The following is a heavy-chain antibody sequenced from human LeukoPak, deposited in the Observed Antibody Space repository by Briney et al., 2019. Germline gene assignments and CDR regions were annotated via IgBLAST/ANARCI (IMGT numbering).Heavy chain of an antibody. CDR2: ISGSGGST. V-gene: IGHV3-23*01. CDR3: AKDHQWLGAFDY. Sequence: GGSLRLSCAASGFTFSSYATSWVRQAPGKGLEWVSAISGSGGSTYYADSVKGRFTISRDNSKNTLYLQMNSLRAEDTAVYYCAKDHQWLGAFDYWGQGTLVTVSS. D-gene: IGHD6-19*01. J-gene: IGHJ4*02. CDR1: GFTFSSYA.